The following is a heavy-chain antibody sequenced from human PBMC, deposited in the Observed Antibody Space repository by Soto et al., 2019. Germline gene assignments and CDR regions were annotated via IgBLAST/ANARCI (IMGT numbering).Heavy chain of an antibody. J-gene: IGHJ4*02. CDR1: GYMFISYG. V-gene: IGHV1-18*01. D-gene: IGHD3-10*01. CDR2: ISAYNGNT. Sequence: ASVKVSCKASGYMFISYGINWVRQAPGQGLEWMGWISAYNGNTKYAQNLQGRVTMTTDTSTSTAYMEMRSLRFDDTAVYYCVRDLDGSGSYYTDYWGPGTLVTAPQ. CDR3: VRDLDGSGSYYTDY.